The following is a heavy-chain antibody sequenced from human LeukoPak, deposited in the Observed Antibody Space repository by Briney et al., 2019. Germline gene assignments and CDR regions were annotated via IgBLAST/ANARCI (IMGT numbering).Heavy chain of an antibody. V-gene: IGHV4-59*01. CDR2: IYYSGST. CDR3: ARGGLRSDDY. D-gene: IGHD5/OR15-5a*01. J-gene: IGHJ4*02. CDR1: GGSISSYY. Sequence: SETLSLTCTVSGGSISSYYWSWIRQPPGKGLEWIGYIYYSGSTNYNPSHKSRVTISVDTSKNQFSLKLSSVTAADTAVYYCARGGLRSDDYWGQGTLVTVSS.